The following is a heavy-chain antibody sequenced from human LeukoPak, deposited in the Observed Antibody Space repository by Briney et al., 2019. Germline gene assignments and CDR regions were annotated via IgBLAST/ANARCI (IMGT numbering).Heavy chain of an antibody. CDR1: GFTFSSYA. CDR2: ISGSGGST. CDR3: AKDPTSSSWFNWFDP. D-gene: IGHD6-13*01. Sequence: GGSLRFSGAASGFTFSSYAMSWVRQAPGKGLKWVSAISGSGGSTYYADSVKGRFTISRDNSKNTLYLQMNSLRAEDTAVYYCAKDPTSSSWFNWFDPWGQGTLVTVSS. V-gene: IGHV3-23*01. J-gene: IGHJ5*02.